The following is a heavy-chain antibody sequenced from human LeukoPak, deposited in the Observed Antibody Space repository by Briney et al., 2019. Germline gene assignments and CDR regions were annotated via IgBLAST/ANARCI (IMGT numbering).Heavy chain of an antibody. CDR3: AVNDFWSGYGTFDP. J-gene: IGHJ5*02. D-gene: IGHD3-3*01. CDR2: IYHSGST. V-gene: IGHV4-4*02. CDR1: GSTFSNYAM. Sequence: PGGSLRLSCAASGSTFSNYAMSWVRQAPGKGLEWIGEIYHSGSTNYNPSLKSRVTISVDTSKNQFSLKLSSVTAADTAVYYCAVNDFWSGYGTFDPWGQGTLVTVSS.